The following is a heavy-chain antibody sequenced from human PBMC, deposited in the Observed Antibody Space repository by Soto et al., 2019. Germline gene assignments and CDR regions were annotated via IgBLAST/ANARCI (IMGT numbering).Heavy chain of an antibody. CDR2: ISSSSSYI. Sequence: TGGSLRLSCAASGFTFSSYSMNWVRQAPGKGLEWVSSISSSSSYIYYADSVKGRFTISRDNAKNSLYLQMNSLRAEDTAVYYCARVWFGELLAPFGGQGTLVTVSS. V-gene: IGHV3-21*01. D-gene: IGHD3-10*01. J-gene: IGHJ4*02. CDR3: ARVWFGELLAPF. CDR1: GFTFSSYS.